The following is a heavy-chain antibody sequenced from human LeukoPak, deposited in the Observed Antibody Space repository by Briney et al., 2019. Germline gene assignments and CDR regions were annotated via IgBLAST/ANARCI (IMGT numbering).Heavy chain of an antibody. Sequence: PGGSLRLSCAASGFTFSSYGMHWVRQAPGKGLEWVAFIRYDGSNKYYADSVKGRFTISRDNSKNTLYLQMNSLRAEDTAVYYCAKEQGGYSYGFDPLSFDPWGQGTLVTVSS. CDR3: AKEQGGYSYGFDPLSFDP. D-gene: IGHD5-18*01. CDR2: IRYDGSNK. CDR1: GFTFSSYG. V-gene: IGHV3-30*02. J-gene: IGHJ5*02.